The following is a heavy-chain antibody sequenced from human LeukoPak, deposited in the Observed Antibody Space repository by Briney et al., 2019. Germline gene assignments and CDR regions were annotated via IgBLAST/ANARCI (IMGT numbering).Heavy chain of an antibody. CDR1: GVSFSSNTYN. V-gene: IGHV4-39*01. Sequence: PSETLSLTCTASGVSFSSNTYNWSRIRQPPGKGLEWIASINYSGSTYYNPSLKSRVTISVDTSENQFSLKLSSVTAADTAVYCGGGHSVTGSGKYYFDDWGQGTLVTVSS. CDR3: GGHSVTGSGKYYFDD. J-gene: IGHJ1*01. D-gene: IGHD3-10*01. CDR2: INYSGST.